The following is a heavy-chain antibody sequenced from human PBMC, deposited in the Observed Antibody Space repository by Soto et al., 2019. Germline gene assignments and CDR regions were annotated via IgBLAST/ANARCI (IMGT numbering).Heavy chain of an antibody. Sequence: EVQLVESGGGLVQPGGSLRLSCAASGFTFSDHYTDWVRQAPGKGLEWVGRTRNKLNSYTTEYAASVKGRFTISRVDSKNSLYLQMNSLKTEDTAVYYCARGSYSPPSMDVWGQGTTVTVSS. J-gene: IGHJ6*02. V-gene: IGHV3-72*01. D-gene: IGHD2-2*02. CDR1: GFTFSDHY. CDR3: ARGSYSPPSMDV. CDR2: TRNKLNSYTT.